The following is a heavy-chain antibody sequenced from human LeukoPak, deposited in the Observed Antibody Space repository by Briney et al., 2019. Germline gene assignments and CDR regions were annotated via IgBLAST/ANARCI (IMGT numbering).Heavy chain of an antibody. V-gene: IGHV3-23*01. J-gene: IGHJ4*01. Sequence: GGSLRLSCAASGFTFSNFAMSWVRQAPGKGLEWVSTLSGSGITTYYADSVKGRFTISRDNSKNTLYLQMNSLRAEGTAVYYCAKGIYSSGWSYFDYWGHGTLVTVSS. CDR1: GFTFSNFA. D-gene: IGHD6-19*01. CDR3: AKGIYSSGWSYFDY. CDR2: LSGSGITT.